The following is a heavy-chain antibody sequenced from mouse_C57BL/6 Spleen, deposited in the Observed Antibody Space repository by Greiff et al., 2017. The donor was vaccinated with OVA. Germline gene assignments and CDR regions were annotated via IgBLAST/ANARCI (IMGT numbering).Heavy chain of an antibody. CDR3: ANYGSRWYYAMDY. D-gene: IGHD1-1*01. J-gene: IGHJ4*01. V-gene: IGHV3-6*01. CDR1: GYSITSGYY. CDR2: ISYDGSN. Sequence: EVKLVESGPGLVKPSQSLSLTCSVTGYSITSGYYWNWIRQFPGNKLEWMGYISYDGSNNYNPSLKNRISITRDTSKNQFFLKLNSVTTEDTATYYCANYGSRWYYAMDYWGQGTSVTVSS.